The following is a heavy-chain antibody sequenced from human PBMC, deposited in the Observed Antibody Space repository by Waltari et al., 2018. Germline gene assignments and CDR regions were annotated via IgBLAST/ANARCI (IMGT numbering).Heavy chain of an antibody. CDR3: AREQEYSSDY. J-gene: IGHJ4*02. Sequence: QVQLVQSGAEVKKPGSSAKASCTASGGTFSSNAISWVRQAPGQGLDWMGRILPIFGTANYAQKFQGRVTITADESTSTAYMELSSLGSEDTAVYYCAREQEYSSDYWGQGTLVTVSS. V-gene: IGHV1-69*15. CDR1: GGTFSSNA. D-gene: IGHD6-6*01. CDR2: ILPIFGTA.